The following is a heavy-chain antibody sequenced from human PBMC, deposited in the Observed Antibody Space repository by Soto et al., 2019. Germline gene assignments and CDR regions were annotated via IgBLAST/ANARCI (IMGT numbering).Heavy chain of an antibody. V-gene: IGHV4-30-4*01. J-gene: IGHJ4*02. D-gene: IGHD5-12*01. Sequence: SETLSLTCTVSGGSISSGDYYWSWIRQPPGKGLEWIGYIYYSGSTYYNPSLKSRVTISVDTSKNQFSLKLSSVTAADTAVYYCARGRGGFNFDYWGQGTLVTVSS. CDR3: ARGRGGFNFDY. CDR2: IYYSGST. CDR1: GGSISSGDYY.